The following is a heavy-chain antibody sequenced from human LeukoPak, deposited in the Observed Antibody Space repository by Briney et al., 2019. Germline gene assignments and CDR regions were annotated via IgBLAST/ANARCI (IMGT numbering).Heavy chain of an antibody. CDR2: IYYSGST. V-gene: IGHV4-31*03. J-gene: IGHJ4*02. CDR3: ARSTFGGVIVY. D-gene: IGHD3-16*02. Sequence: PSETLSLTCTVSGGSISSGGYYWSWIRQHPGKGLEWIGYIYYSGSTYYNPSLKSRVTISVDTSKNQFSLKLSSVTAADTAVYYCARSTFGGVIVYWGQGTLVTVSS. CDR1: GGSISSGGYY.